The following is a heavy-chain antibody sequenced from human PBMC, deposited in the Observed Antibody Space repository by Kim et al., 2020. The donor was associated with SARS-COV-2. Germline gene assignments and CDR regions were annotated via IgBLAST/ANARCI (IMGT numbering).Heavy chain of an antibody. CDR2: IRDKAHSYTT. V-gene: IGHV3-72*01. J-gene: IGHJ4*02. CDR1: GFTFSDHY. D-gene: IGHD2-15*01. Sequence: GGSLRLSCAASGFTFSDHYMDWVRQAPGRGLEWVGRIRDKAHSYTTEYVASVKGRFSMSRDESSNSVYLQMTGLKIEDTAVYYCARGFCGGGSCYVGDHWGQGSLVTVSS. CDR3: ARGFCGGGSCYVGDH.